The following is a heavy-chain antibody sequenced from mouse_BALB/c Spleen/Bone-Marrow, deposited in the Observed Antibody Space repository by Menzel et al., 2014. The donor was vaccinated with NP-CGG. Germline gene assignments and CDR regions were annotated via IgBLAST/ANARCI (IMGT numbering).Heavy chain of an antibody. J-gene: IGHJ3*01. CDR1: GFTFSSFG. CDR3: ARGGYFAWFAY. D-gene: IGHD2-3*01. Sequence: ESGGGLVQPGGSRKLSCAASGFTFSSFGMHWVRQAPEKGLEWVAYISSGSSTIYYADTVKGRFTISRDNPKNTLFLQMTRLRSEDTAMYYCARGGYFAWFAYWGQGTLVTVSA. CDR2: ISSGSSTI. V-gene: IGHV5-17*02.